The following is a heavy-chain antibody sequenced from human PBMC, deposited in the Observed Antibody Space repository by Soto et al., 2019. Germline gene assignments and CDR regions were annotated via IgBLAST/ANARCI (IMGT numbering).Heavy chain of an antibody. D-gene: IGHD1-26*01. V-gene: IGHV4-34*01. CDR3: ARDYPGYYGMDV. Sequence: PSETLSLTGAVYGGSFSGYYWSWIRQPPGKGLEWIGEINHSGSTNYNPSLKSRVTISVDTSKNQFSLKLSSVTAADTAVYYCARDYPGYYGMDVWGQGTTVTVSS. CDR2: INHSGST. J-gene: IGHJ6*02. CDR1: GGSFSGYY.